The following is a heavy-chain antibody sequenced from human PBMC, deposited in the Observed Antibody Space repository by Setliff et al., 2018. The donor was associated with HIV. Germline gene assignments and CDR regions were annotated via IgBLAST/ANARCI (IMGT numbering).Heavy chain of an antibody. V-gene: IGHV4-61*09. CDR2: ISTTGST. D-gene: IGHD3-10*01. CDR3: ARDNSYYYGSGSHYWYGMDV. CDR1: GDSISSGSYF. Sequence: NPSETLSLTCTVSGDSISSGSYFWIWIRQPAGKGLEWIGHISTTGSTNYNPSLKSRVTISVDTSKNQFSLKLRSVTAADTAVYYCARDNSYYYGSGSHYWYGMDVWGQGTTVTVSS. J-gene: IGHJ6*01.